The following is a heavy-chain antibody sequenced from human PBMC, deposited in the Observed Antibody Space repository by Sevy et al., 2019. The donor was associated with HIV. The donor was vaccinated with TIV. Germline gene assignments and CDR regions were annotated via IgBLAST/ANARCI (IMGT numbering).Heavy chain of an antibody. V-gene: IGHV3-9*01. CDR3: AKDINRGCDGVNCYSYYYYFYGLDV. CDR2: ISWNSRNI. J-gene: IGHJ6*02. Sequence: GGSLRLSCAASGFPFNDHAMHWVRQVPGKGLEWVSGISWNSRNIGYADSVKGRFTISRDNAWHFVCLEMNSLRPEDTAFYYCAKDINRGCDGVNCYSYYYYFYGLDVWGQGTTVTVSS. D-gene: IGHD2-21*01. CDR1: GFPFNDHA.